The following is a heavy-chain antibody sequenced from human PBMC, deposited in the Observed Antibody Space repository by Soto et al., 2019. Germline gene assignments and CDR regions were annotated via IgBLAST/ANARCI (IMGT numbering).Heavy chain of an antibody. CDR2: ISSNSAYI. CDR1: VFTFSSYG. CDR3: TRDASRDSSARGWFDP. J-gene: IGHJ5*02. V-gene: IGHV3-21*01. D-gene: IGHD6-13*01. Sequence: GGPLRLSCAASVFTFSSYGMHWVRQAPGKGLEWVSTISSNSAYIYYTDALRGRFTISRDNAKNSLHLQMNSLRAEDTAVYYCTRDASRDSSARGWFDPWGPGTLVTVSS.